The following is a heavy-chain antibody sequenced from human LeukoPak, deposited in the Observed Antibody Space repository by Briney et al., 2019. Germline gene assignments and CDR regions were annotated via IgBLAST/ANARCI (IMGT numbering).Heavy chain of an antibody. CDR2: IYYSGST. CDR1: GGSISGGGYY. Sequence: SQTLSLTCTVSGGSISGGGYYWSWIRQHPEKGLEWIGYIYYSGSTYYNPSLKSRVTISVDTSKNQFSLKLSSVTAADTAVYYCARAEYSSSSWFDPWGQGTLVTVSS. CDR3: ARAEYSSSSWFDP. V-gene: IGHV4-31*03. D-gene: IGHD6-6*01. J-gene: IGHJ5*02.